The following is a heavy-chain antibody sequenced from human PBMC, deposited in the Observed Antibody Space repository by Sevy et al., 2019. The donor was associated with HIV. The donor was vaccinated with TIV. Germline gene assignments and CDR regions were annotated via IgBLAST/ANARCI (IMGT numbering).Heavy chain of an antibody. CDR2: IYPGDSDT. CDR3: ARQGYGGNSMHSDAFDI. J-gene: IGHJ3*02. D-gene: IGHD2-21*02. V-gene: IGHV5-51*01. CDR1: GYSFTSYW. Sequence: GESLKISCKGSGYSFTSYWIGWVRQMPGKGLEWMGIIYPGDSDTRYSRSFQGQVTISADKSISTAYLQWSSLKASDTAMYYCARQGYGGNSMHSDAFDIWGQGTMVTVSS.